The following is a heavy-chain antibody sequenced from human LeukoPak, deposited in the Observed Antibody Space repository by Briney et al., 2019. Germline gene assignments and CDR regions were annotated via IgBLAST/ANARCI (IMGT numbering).Heavy chain of an antibody. CDR1: GFSFGSHR. J-gene: IGHJ4*02. Sequence: PGGSLRLSCVTSGFSFGSHRMSWVRQAPGKGLEWVANIEQDGSQTYYVDSVKGRFTISRDNAMNSLYLQMNSLRPEDTALYYCAKDKPLSTAAAVFFDYWGQGTLVTVSS. D-gene: IGHD6-13*01. CDR2: IEQDGSQT. CDR3: AKDKPLSTAAAVFFDY. V-gene: IGHV3-7*03.